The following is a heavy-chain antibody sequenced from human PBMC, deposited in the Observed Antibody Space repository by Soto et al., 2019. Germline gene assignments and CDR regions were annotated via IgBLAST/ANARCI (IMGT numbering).Heavy chain of an antibody. D-gene: IGHD4-17*01. J-gene: IGHJ4*02. Sequence: PSETLSLTCTVSGGSISSYYWSWIRQPPGKELQYIGYIYYSGSTNYNPSLKSRVTISDDTSTNQFSLTLSSVTAADTAVYYCARRYGDCFDYWGQGTLVTFSS. CDR1: GGSISSYY. CDR2: IYYSGST. CDR3: ARRYGDCFDY. V-gene: IGHV4-59*08.